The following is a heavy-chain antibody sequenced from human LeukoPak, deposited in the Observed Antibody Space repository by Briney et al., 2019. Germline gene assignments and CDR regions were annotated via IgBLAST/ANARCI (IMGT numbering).Heavy chain of an antibody. CDR3: ARAARNWFDP. CDR1: GFTFSSYG. J-gene: IGHJ5*02. D-gene: IGHD6-25*01. Sequence: PGGSLRLSCAASGFTFSSYGMHWVRQAPGKGLEWVAVISYDGSNKYYADSVKGRFTISRDNAKNSLYLQMNSLRAEDTALYHCARAARNWFDPWGQGTLVTASS. CDR2: ISYDGSNK. V-gene: IGHV3-30*03.